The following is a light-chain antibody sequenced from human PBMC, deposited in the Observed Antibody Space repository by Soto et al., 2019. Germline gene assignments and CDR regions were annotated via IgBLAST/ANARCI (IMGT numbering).Light chain of an antibody. V-gene: IGLV2-14*01. J-gene: IGLJ1*01. Sequence: SALTQPASVSRSPGQLITNSCTGTSSDVGGYNYVSWYQQHPGKAPNLMIYEVSNRPSGVSSRFSGSKSGNTASLTISGLQAGDEADYYCSSYTSSSPFFGTGTKVTVL. CDR2: EVS. CDR1: SSDVGGYNY. CDR3: SSYTSSSPF.